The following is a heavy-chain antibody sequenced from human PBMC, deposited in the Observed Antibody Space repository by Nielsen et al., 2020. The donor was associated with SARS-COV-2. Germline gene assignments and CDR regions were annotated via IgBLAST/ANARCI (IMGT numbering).Heavy chain of an antibody. CDR2: ISGSGGST. D-gene: IGHD1-7*01. J-gene: IGHJ6*02. CDR1: GFTFSSYA. Sequence: GESLKISCAASGFTFSSYAMSWVRQAPGKGLEWVSAISGSGGSTYYADSVKGRFTISRDNSKNTLYLQMNSLRAEDTAVYYCAKESPNYLGYYYYGMDVWGQGTTVTVSS. CDR3: AKESPNYLGYYYYGMDV. V-gene: IGHV3-23*01.